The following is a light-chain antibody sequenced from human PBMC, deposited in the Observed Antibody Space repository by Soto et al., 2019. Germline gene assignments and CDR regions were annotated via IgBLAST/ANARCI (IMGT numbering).Light chain of an antibody. CDR2: NVN. V-gene: IGLV2-14*01. CDR3: SSYTSSSTLYV. CDR1: SSDVGSYDY. Sequence: QSALIQPPSASGSPGQSVTISCTGTSSDVGSYDYVSWYQQHPGTVPKPMIYNVNTLPSGVSNRFSGSKSGNTASMTISGLQAEDEADYYCSSYTSSSTLYVFGTGTKVTVL. J-gene: IGLJ1*01.